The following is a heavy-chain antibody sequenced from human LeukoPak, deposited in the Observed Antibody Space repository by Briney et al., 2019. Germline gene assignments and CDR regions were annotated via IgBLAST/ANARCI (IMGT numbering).Heavy chain of an antibody. D-gene: IGHD3-22*01. CDR2: MNPNSGNT. CDR3: ARGPNYYDSSGYYVPPYYYYGMDV. J-gene: IGHJ6*02. CDR1: GYTFTSYD. Sequence: ASVKVSCKASGYTFTSYDINWGRQATGQGLEWMGWMNPNSGNTGYAQKFQGRVTMTRNTSISTAYMELSSLRSEDTAVYYCARGPNYYDSSGYYVPPYYYYGMDVWGQGTTVTVSS. V-gene: IGHV1-8*01.